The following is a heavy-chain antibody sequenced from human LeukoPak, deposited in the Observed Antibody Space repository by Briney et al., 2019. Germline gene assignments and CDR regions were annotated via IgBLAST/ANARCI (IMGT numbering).Heavy chain of an antibody. D-gene: IGHD3-10*01. CDR2: IITGNGNA. CDR3: ARVLLGSVSPTFDY. V-gene: IGHV1-3*04. CDR1: GYTFRNYA. Sequence: RASVKVSCKASGYTFRNYAMHWVRQAPGQRLEWMGWIITGNGNAKYPQKFQDRVTITRDTSASTVYMELSSLRSEDTAVYYCARVLLGSVSPTFDYWGQGTLVTVSS. J-gene: IGHJ4*02.